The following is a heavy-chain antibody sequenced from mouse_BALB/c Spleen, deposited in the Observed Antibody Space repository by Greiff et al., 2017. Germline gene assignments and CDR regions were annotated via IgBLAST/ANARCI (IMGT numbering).Heavy chain of an antibody. J-gene: IGHJ3*01. D-gene: IGHD2-3*01. CDR1: GFSLTSYG. V-gene: IGHV2-4-1*01. Sequence: VMLVESGPGLVQPSQSLSITCTVSGFSLTSYGVHWVRQSPGKGLEWLGVIWSGGSTDYNAAFISRLSISKDNSKSQVFFKMNSLQADDTAIYYCARDDGYYQFAYWGQGTLVTVSA. CDR2: IWSGGST. CDR3: ARDDGYYQFAY.